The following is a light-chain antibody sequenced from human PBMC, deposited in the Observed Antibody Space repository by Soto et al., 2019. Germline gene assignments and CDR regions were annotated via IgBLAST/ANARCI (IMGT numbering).Light chain of an antibody. CDR3: AAWDDSLNGVV. CDR1: SSNIGSDS. CDR2: NNN. J-gene: IGLJ2*01. Sequence: QAVVTQAPSASGTPGQRVTISCSGSSSNIGSDSVNWYQQLPGTAPKLLIYNNNQRPSGVPDRFSGSKSGTSASLAISGLQSEDEADYYCAAWDDSLNGVVFGGGTQLTVL. V-gene: IGLV1-44*01.